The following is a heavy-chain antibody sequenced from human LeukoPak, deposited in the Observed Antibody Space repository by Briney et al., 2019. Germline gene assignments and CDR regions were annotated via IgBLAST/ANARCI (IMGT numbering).Heavy chain of an antibody. CDR2: INSSSTTI. CDR1: GFTFSDYY. J-gene: IGHJ4*02. V-gene: IGHV3-11*04. CDR3: ARALGSSGWYFGH. D-gene: IGHD6-19*01. Sequence: PGGSLRLSCAASGFTFSDYYMSWIRQAPGKGLEWVSYINSSSTTIYYADSVKGRFAISRDNAKNSLYLQMNSLRDEDTAVYYCARALGSSGWYFGHWGQGTLVTVSS.